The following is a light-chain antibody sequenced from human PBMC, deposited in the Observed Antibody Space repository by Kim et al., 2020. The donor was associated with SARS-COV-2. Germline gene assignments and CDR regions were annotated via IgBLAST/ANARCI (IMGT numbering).Light chain of an antibody. Sequence: DIQMTQSPASLSASVGDRVTITCQVSQDINSFINWYQQTPGKAPKLLIYDASNLETGVPSRFSGSGSGTDFTFTISSLQPEDIATYDCQQHDNLPITVGQGTRLEIK. CDR1: QDINSF. CDR2: DAS. CDR3: QQHDNLPIT. V-gene: IGKV1-33*01. J-gene: IGKJ5*01.